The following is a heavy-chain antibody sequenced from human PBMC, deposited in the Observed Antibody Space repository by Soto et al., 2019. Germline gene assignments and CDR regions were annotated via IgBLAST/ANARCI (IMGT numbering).Heavy chain of an antibody. J-gene: IGHJ4*02. Sequence: GSLRLSCAASGITFSDYGMHWVRQAPGKGLEWVAGVWKDGSNRYYVDSVKGRFTISRDNSKNTLYLQMNSLRDEDTAVYYCAKVPRGSNFDYYNFWGQGTLVTVSS. D-gene: IGHD5-18*01. V-gene: IGHV3-30*02. CDR1: GITFSDYG. CDR3: AKVPRGSNFDYYNF. CDR2: VWKDGSNR.